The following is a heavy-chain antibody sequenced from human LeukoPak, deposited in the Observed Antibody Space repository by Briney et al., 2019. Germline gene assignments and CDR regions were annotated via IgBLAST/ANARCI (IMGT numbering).Heavy chain of an antibody. J-gene: IGHJ4*02. D-gene: IGHD3-9*01. CDR1: GYDFTGYY. CDR2: IKPNSGGT. V-gene: IGHV1-2*02. CDR3: ARELYDTLTGYYNGLDY. Sequence: ASVKVSCKASGYDFTGYYMHWVRQAPGQGLEWMGWIKPNSGGTNYAQKFQGRVTMTRDTSISTAYMDLSRLRSDDTAVYYCARELYDTLTGYYNGLDYWGQGTLVTVSS.